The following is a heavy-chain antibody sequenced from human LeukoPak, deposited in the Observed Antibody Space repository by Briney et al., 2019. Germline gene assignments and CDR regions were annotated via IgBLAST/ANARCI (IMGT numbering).Heavy chain of an antibody. CDR3: ARTVYNAYYDSSGRLFDP. V-gene: IGHV4-34*01. J-gene: IGHJ5*02. CDR2: INHSGST. D-gene: IGHD3-22*01. Sequence: PSETLSLTCAVYGGSFSGYYWSWIRQPPGKGLEWIGEINHSGSTNYNPSLKSRVTISVDTSKNQFSLKLSSVTAADTAVYYCARTVYNAYYDSSGRLFDPWGQGTLVTVSS. CDR1: GGSFSGYY.